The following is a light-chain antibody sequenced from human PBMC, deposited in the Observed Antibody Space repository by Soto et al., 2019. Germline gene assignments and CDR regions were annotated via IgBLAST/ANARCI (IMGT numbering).Light chain of an antibody. Sequence: IRMTRPQSSFSPSPVDGVTMTCRASQGISSYLAWFQQKPGQAPESLIFAASLLQDGVPPKFSGRGSGTRFTLTISSLQPDDFATYYCQQYDSYPLTFGQGTRLEIK. CDR3: QQYDSYPLT. V-gene: IGKV1-16*02. CDR2: AAS. CDR1: QGISSY. J-gene: IGKJ5*01.